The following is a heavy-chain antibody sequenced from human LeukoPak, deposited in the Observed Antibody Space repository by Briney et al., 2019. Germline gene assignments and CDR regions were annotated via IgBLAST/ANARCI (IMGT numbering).Heavy chain of an antibody. CDR3: AREAYDSSGYYSAADY. J-gene: IGHJ4*02. CDR1: GFNFSDYY. CDR2: FSSGDTNI. Sequence: GGSLRLSCAASGFNFSDYYMSWVRQAPGRGLEWISFFSSGDTNIKYADSVKGRFTISRDNAKNSLYLQMNSLRAEDTAVYYCAREAYDSSGYYSAADYWGQGTLVTVSS. D-gene: IGHD3-22*01. V-gene: IGHV3-11*04.